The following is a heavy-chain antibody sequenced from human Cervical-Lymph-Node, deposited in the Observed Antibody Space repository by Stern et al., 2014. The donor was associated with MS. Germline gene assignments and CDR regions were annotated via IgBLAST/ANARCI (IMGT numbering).Heavy chain of an antibody. V-gene: IGHV4-4*02. Sequence: QLQLQESGPGLVKPSGTLSLTCAVSGGSISSSNWWSWVRQPPGKGLEWIGEIYHSGSTNYNPSLKSRVTISVDKSKNQFSLKLSSVTAADTAVYYCARDLSARYCSGGSCNNWFDPWGQGTLVTVSS. J-gene: IGHJ5*02. CDR1: GGSISSSNW. CDR2: IYHSGST. CDR3: ARDLSARYCSGGSCNNWFDP. D-gene: IGHD2-15*01.